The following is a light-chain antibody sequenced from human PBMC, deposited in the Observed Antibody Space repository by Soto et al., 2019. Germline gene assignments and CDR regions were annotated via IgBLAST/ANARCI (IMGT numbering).Light chain of an antibody. V-gene: IGLV1-51*01. CDR2: DNN. Sequence: QSVLTQPPSVSAAPGQKVTISCSGSISDIGNNHVSWYQQLPGTAPKLLIYDNNKRPSGIPDRLSGSKSGTPATLGITGLQSGDAADYYCGTWDSNMSAVVFGGGTKLTVL. CDR1: ISDIGNNH. J-gene: IGLJ2*01. CDR3: GTWDSNMSAVV.